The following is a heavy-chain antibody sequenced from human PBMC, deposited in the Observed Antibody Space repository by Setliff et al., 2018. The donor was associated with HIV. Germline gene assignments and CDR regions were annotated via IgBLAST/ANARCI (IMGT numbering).Heavy chain of an antibody. CDR2: IYYSGRT. D-gene: IGHD2-2*01. Sequence: SETLSLTCTVSGGSISSGGYYWSWIRQHPGKGLEWIGYIYYSGRTYYNPSLKSRVTISVDTSEIQFSLKLSSVIAADTAVYYCARHAAGPDGPFDYWGQGTLVTVSS. CDR1: GGSISSGGYY. V-gene: IGHV4-31*03. CDR3: ARHAAGPDGPFDY. J-gene: IGHJ4*02.